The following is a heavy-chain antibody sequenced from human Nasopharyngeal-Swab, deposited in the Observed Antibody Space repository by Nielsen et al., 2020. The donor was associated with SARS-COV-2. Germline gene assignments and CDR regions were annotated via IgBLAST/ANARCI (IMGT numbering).Heavy chain of an antibody. CDR3: AREVVVAAAGTLYYYYYMDV. CDR2: IYYSGST. J-gene: IGHJ6*03. V-gene: IGHV4-39*07. D-gene: IGHD6-13*01. Sequence: SETLSLTCTVSGGSISSYYWGWIRQPPGKGLEWIGSIYYSGSTYYNPSLKSRVTISVDTSKNQFSLKLSSVTAADTAVYYCAREVVVAAAGTLYYYYYMDVWGKGTTVTVSS. CDR1: GGSISSYY.